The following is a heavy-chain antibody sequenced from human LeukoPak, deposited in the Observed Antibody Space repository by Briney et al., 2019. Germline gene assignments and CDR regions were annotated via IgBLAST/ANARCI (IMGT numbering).Heavy chain of an antibody. CDR1: GGTFSSYA. J-gene: IGHJ4*02. V-gene: IGHV1-69*04. CDR2: IIPILGIA. D-gene: IGHD3-22*01. Sequence: VASVKVSCKASGGTFSSYAISWVRQAPGQGLEWMGRIIPILGIANYAQKFQGRVTMTRDTSTSTVYMELSSLRSEDTAVYYCARGDTYYYDSSGYTEDYWGQGTLVTVSS. CDR3: ARGDTYYYDSSGYTEDY.